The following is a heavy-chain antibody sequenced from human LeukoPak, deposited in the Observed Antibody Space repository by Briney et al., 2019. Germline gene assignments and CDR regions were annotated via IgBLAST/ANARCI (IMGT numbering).Heavy chain of an antibody. J-gene: IGHJ1*01. D-gene: IGHD2-15*01. CDR3: ARVDKDIVVVVAATLTAEYFQH. CDR1: GGTFSCYA. Sequence: ASVKVSCKASGGTFSCYAISWVRQAPGQGLEWTGTIIPILGIANYAQKLQGRVTMTTDTSTSTAYMELRSLRSDDTAVYYCARVDKDIVVVVAATLTAEYFQHWGQGTLVTVSS. CDR2: IIPILGIA. V-gene: IGHV1-69*04.